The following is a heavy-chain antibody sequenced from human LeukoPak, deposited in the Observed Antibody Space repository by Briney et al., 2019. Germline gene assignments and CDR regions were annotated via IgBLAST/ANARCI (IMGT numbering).Heavy chain of an antibody. D-gene: IGHD2-15*01. CDR2: IWYDGSNK. CDR1: GFTFSSYG. V-gene: IGHV3-33*01. CDR3: ARGQYSPDY. Sequence: GGSLRLSCAASGFTFSSYGMHWVRQAPGKGLGWAAVIWYDGSNKYYTDSVKGRFTISKDNSKNTLYLQMNSLRAEDTAVYYCARGQYSPDYWGQGTLVTVSS. J-gene: IGHJ4*02.